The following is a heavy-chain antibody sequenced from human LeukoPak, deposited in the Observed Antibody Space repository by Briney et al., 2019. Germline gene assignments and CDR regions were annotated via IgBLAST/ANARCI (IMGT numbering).Heavy chain of an antibody. D-gene: IGHD3-22*01. Sequence: AGGSLRLSCAASGFTFSSYAMHWVRQAPGKGPEWVAVISYDGGNKYYADSVKGRFTISRDNSKNTLYLQMNSLRAEDTAVYYCARERSRQGYYDSVDAFDIWGQGTMVTVSS. CDR2: ISYDGGNK. CDR3: ARERSRQGYYDSVDAFDI. J-gene: IGHJ3*02. V-gene: IGHV3-30*01. CDR1: GFTFSSYA.